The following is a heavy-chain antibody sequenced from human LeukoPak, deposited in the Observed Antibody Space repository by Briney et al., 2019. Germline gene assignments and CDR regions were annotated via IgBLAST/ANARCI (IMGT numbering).Heavy chain of an antibody. CDR1: GGSIISSNYY. CDR3: ASTLRFLPYRRFDY. Sequence: SETLSLTCSVSGGSIISSNYYWGWIRQPPGKGLEWIGSIYQSGSGSSYYNPSLKSRVTIFRDTSKNQFFLRLSSVTAADTAVYYCASTLRFLPYRRFDYWGQGTLVTVPS. V-gene: IGHV4-39*01. D-gene: IGHD3-3*01. CDR2: IYQSGSGSS. J-gene: IGHJ4*02.